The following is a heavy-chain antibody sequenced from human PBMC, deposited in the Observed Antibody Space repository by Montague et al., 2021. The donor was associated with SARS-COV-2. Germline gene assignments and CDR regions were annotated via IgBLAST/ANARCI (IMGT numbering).Heavy chain of an antibody. CDR2: IHHGGST. D-gene: IGHD3-10*01. J-gene: IGHJ6*03. CDR1: GGSFSTYS. CDR3: ARLGDGVVPSPILGVGPYYSYYYMDV. Sequence: SEILSLTCAVHGGSFSTYSWNWIRQPPGKGLEWIGEIHHGGSTNYNPSLKSRVTISADTSKNQFSLKLTSVAAAVTAVYYCARLGDGVVPSPILGVGPYYSYYYMDVWGKGTTVTVSS. V-gene: IGHV4-34*01.